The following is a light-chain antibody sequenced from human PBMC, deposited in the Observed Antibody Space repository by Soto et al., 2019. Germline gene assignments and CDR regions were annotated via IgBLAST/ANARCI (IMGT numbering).Light chain of an antibody. V-gene: IGKV1-5*01. CDR3: QQYNRSYT. J-gene: IGKJ2*01. CDR2: GAS. CDR1: QSIANR. Sequence: DIQLTQSPSILPASGGDRVTITCRASQSIANRLAWYQQKPGKTPKLLIYGASTLESGVPSRFSGSGSGTEFTLTINRLQTDDFATYYCQQYNRSYTFGQGTKLEIK.